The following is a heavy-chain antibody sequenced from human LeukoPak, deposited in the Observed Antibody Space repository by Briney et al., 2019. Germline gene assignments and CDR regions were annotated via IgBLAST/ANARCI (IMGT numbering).Heavy chain of an antibody. J-gene: IGHJ6*02. CDR3: AGDHDGYCSSTSGYGMDV. V-gene: IGHV3-30-3*01. CDR2: ISYDGSNK. Sequence: PGRSLRLSCAVSGFTFSSYAMHWVRQAPDKGLEWVAVISYDGSNKYYADSVKGRFTISRDHSKNTLYLQMNTLSAADTAVYYCAGDHDGYCSSTSGYGMDVWGQGTTVTVSS. CDR1: GFTFSSYA. D-gene: IGHD2-2*01.